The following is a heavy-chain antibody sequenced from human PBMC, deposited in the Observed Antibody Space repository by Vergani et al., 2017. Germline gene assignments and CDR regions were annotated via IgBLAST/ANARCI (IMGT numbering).Heavy chain of an antibody. Sequence: QVQLQESGPGLVKPSETLTLTCDVSDSSIMTNPYWGWFRQSPGKGLEWIGCIHHSGDTHYNSSLKSRVSISIASSSKFSLSLTSVTAADTAIYYCARHCGSGGFFPSSYFYGMDVWGHGTTVTVSS. J-gene: IGHJ6*02. V-gene: IGHV4-38-2*01. D-gene: IGHD3-10*01. CDR3: ARHCGSGGFFPSSYFYGMDV. CDR2: IHHSGDT. CDR1: DSSIMTNPY.